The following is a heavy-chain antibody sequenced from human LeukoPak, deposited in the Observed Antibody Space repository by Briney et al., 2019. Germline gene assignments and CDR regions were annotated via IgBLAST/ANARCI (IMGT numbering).Heavy chain of an antibody. D-gene: IGHD2-2*01. Sequence: SETLSLTCAVYGGSFSGYYWSWIRQPPGKGLEWIGEINHSGSTNYNPSLKSRVTISVDTSKNQFSLKLSSVTAADTAVYYCARGRVVPAAHPITDYGMDVWGQGTTVTVSS. V-gene: IGHV4-34*01. CDR1: GGSFSGYY. CDR2: INHSGST. CDR3: ARGRVVPAAHPITDYGMDV. J-gene: IGHJ6*02.